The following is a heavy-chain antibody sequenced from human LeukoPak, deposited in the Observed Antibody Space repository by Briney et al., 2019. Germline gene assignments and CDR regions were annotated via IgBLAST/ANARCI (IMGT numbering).Heavy chain of an antibody. CDR2: INPNSGGT. CDR3: ARDRSRATHLPDY. V-gene: IGHV1-2*02. Sequence: ASVKVSCKASGYTFTGYYMHWVRQAPGQGLEWMGWINPNSGGTNYAQKFQGRVTMTRDTSISTAYMELSRLRPDDTAVYYCARDRSRATHLPDYWGQGTLVTVSS. J-gene: IGHJ4*02. D-gene: IGHD2-15*01. CDR1: GYTFTGYY.